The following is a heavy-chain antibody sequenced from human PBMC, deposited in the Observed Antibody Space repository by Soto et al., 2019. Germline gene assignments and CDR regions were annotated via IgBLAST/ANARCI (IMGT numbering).Heavy chain of an antibody. V-gene: IGHV4-34*01. D-gene: IGHD3-3*01. CDR1: GGSFSGYY. CDR2: INHSGST. CDR3: ARGGSGYYVGYYYYYYMDV. J-gene: IGHJ6*03. Sequence: SETLSHTCAVYGGSFSGYYWSWIRQPPGKGLEWIGEINHSGSTNYNPSLKSRVTISVDTSKNQFSLKLSSVTAADTAVYYCARGGSGYYVGYYYYYYMDVWGKGTTVTVSS.